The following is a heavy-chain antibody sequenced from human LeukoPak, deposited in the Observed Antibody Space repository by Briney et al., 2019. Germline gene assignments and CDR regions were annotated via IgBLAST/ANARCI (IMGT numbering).Heavy chain of an antibody. Sequence: PGGSLRLSCAASGFTFSSSAMSWVRQAPGKGLEWVSGISGTGGSTYYADSVKGRFTISRDNSKNTLYLQMTSLRAEDTAVYYCAKDRPGIAVTGYFDYWGQGTLVTVSS. CDR2: ISGTGGST. V-gene: IGHV3-23*01. CDR1: GFTFSSSA. D-gene: IGHD6-19*01. J-gene: IGHJ4*02. CDR3: AKDRPGIAVTGYFDY.